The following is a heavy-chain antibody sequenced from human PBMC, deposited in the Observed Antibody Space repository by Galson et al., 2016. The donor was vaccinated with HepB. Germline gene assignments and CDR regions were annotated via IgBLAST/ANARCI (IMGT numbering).Heavy chain of an antibody. CDR2: TYYRSKWYN. V-gene: IGHV6-1*01. CDR3: LEQRKGAPSCMVV. CDR1: GESGASNSEA. J-gene: IGHJ6*02. D-gene: IGHD1/OR15-1a*01. Sequence: CAISGESGASNSEAGNWIRQSPSRGLEWLGRTYYRSKWYNDYAVSVKSRIIVNPDTSKNQFSLQLNSVTPEATAVYSCLEQRKGAPSCMVVWGPGTPVTVSS.